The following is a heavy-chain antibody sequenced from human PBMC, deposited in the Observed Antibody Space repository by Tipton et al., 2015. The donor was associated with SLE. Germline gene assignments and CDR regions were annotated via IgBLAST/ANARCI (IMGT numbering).Heavy chain of an antibody. CDR3: ARDIRKGVLVFGNYYYYGMDV. J-gene: IGHJ6*02. V-gene: IGHV3-48*01. CDR2: ISSSSSTI. CDR1: GFTFSSYS. Sequence: SLRLSCAASGFTFSSYSMNWVRQAPGKGLEWVSYISSSSSTIYYADSVKGRFTISRDNAKNSLYLQMNSLRAEDTAVYYCARDIRKGVLVFGNYYYYGMDVWGQGTTVTVSS. D-gene: IGHD2-8*02.